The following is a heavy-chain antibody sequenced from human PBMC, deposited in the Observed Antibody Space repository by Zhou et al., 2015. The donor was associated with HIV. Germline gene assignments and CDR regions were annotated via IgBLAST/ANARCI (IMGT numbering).Heavy chain of an antibody. CDR1: GATFGYYA. Sequence: QVQLVQSGAEVKKPGSSVKVSCLASGATFGYYAISWVRQAPGQGLEWMGGIIPIFGTANYAQKFQGRVTMTRNTSITTAYMELSSLRSEDTAVYYCARRVNWYFDLWGRGTLVTVSS. CDR3: ARRVNWYFDL. CDR2: IIPIFGTA. J-gene: IGHJ2*01. V-gene: IGHV1-69*05. D-gene: IGHD4-11*01.